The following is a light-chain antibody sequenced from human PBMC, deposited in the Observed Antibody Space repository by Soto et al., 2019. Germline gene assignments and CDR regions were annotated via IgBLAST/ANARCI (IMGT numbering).Light chain of an antibody. CDR3: CSYAGSYIYV. CDR2: DVS. Sequence: QSALTQPRSVSGSPGQSVTISCTGTISDVGGHNYVSWYQQHPGKAPKLIIYDVSKRPSGVPDRFSGSKSGNTASLTISGLQAAYEADYYCCSYAGSYIYVFGTGTKLTVL. CDR1: ISDVGGHNY. J-gene: IGLJ1*01. V-gene: IGLV2-11*01.